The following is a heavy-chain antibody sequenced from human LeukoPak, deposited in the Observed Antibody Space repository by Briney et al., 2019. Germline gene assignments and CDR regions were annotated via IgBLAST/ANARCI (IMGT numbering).Heavy chain of an antibody. V-gene: IGHV4-34*01. D-gene: IGHD3-9*01. Sequence: PSETLPLTCAVYGGSFSGYYWSWIRQPPGKGLEWIGEINHSGSTNYNPSLKSRVTISVDTSKNQFSLKLSSVTAADTAVYYCARDSAGILTGYYYFDYWGQGTLVTVSS. CDR3: ARDSAGILTGYYYFDY. CDR2: INHSGST. CDR1: GGSFSGYY. J-gene: IGHJ4*02.